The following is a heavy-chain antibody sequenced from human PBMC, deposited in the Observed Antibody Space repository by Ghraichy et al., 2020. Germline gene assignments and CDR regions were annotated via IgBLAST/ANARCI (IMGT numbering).Heavy chain of an antibody. CDR2: ISGDGSST. D-gene: IGHD3-3*01. CDR3: AKDFDSRDWIDH. CDR1: GFTFSRYR. J-gene: IGHJ5*02. V-gene: IGHV3-43*02. Sequence: GGSLRLSCAASGFTFSRYRMHWVRQAPGKGLEWVSLISGDGSSTYYADSVKGRFTISRDNSKKSLYLQMNSLRNEDTALYYCAKDFDSRDWIDHWGQGTLVTVSS.